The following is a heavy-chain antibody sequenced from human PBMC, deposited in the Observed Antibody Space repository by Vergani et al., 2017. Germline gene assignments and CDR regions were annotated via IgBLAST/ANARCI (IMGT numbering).Heavy chain of an antibody. CDR3: ARHSGSYHGYFQH. D-gene: IGHD1-26*01. CDR1: GGSISSYY. Sequence: QVQLQESGPGLVKPSETLSLTCTVSGGSISSYYWSWIRQPPGKGLEWIGYIYYSGNTNYNPSLKSRVSISEDTSKNQFSLKLSSVTAADTAVYYCARHSGSYHGYFQHWGQGTLVTVSS. CDR2: IYYSGNT. J-gene: IGHJ1*01. V-gene: IGHV4-59*01.